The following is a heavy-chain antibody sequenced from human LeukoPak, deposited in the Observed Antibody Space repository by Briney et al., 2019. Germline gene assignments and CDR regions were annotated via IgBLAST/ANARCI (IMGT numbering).Heavy chain of an antibody. Sequence: PSETLSLTCTVSGGSISSGGYYWSWIRQHPGKGLEWIGYIYYSGSTYYNPSLKSRVTISVDTSKNQFSLKLSSVTAADTAVYYCARVTIGDSSGWHHSFDYWGQGTLVTVSS. CDR1: GGSISSGGYY. CDR2: IYYSGST. D-gene: IGHD6-19*01. V-gene: IGHV4-31*03. J-gene: IGHJ4*02. CDR3: ARVTIGDSSGWHHSFDY.